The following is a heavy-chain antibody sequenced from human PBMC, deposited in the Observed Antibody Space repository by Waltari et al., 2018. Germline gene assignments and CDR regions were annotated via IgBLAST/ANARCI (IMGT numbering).Heavy chain of an antibody. CDR1: GFTFSSYA. V-gene: IGHV4-34*08. D-gene: IGHD3-22*01. CDR2: INHSGST. CDR3: ACRSGYYWDDAFDI. Sequence: VQLVESGGGLVQPGGSLRLSCAASGFTFSSYAMSWIRQPPGKGLGGIGEINHSGSTNYNPALKSRVTISVDTAKNQFSLKLSSVTAADTAVYYCACRSGYYWDDAFDIWGQGTMVTVSS. J-gene: IGHJ3*02.